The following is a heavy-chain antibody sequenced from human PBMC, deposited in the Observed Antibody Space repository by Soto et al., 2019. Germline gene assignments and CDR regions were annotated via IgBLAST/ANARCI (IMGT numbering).Heavy chain of an antibody. D-gene: IGHD6-6*01. J-gene: IGHJ1*01. CDR3: ARGKVSSSTPYLH. V-gene: IGHV3-7*01. CDR1: GFTFSSYW. CDR2: IKQDGSEK. Sequence: GGSLRLSCAASGFTFSSYWMSWVRQAPGKGLEWVANIKQDGSEKYYVDSVKGRFTISRDNAKNSLYLQMNSLRAEDTAVYYCARGKVSSSTPYLHWGQGTLVTVSS.